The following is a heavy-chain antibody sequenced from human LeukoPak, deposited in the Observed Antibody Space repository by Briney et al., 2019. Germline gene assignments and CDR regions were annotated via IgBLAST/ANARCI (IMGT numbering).Heavy chain of an antibody. CDR3: ARASTTVPNLLDY. J-gene: IGHJ4*02. CDR1: GFTFSSYW. D-gene: IGHD4-17*01. CDR2: IKGDGSDT. Sequence: GGSLRLSCAASGFTFSSYWMHWVRQTPGKALVWVSRIKGDGSDTLYADSVKGRFTISRDNSKNTLYLQTSSLGVDDTAVYYCARASTTVPNLLDYWGQGALVSVSS. V-gene: IGHV3-74*01.